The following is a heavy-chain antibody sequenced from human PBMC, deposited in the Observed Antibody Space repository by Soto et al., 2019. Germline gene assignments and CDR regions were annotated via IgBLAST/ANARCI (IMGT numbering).Heavy chain of an antibody. V-gene: IGHV4-34*01. D-gene: IGHD2-2*01. CDR1: GGSFSGYY. CDR3: ARRAAHNPAPSGFDY. J-gene: IGHJ4*02. CDR2: INHSGST. Sequence: PETLSLTCAVYGGSFSGYYWSWIRQPPGKGLEWIGEINHSGSTNYNPSLKSRVTISVDTSKNQFSLKLSSVTAADTAVYYCARRAAHNPAPSGFDYWGQGTLVTVSS.